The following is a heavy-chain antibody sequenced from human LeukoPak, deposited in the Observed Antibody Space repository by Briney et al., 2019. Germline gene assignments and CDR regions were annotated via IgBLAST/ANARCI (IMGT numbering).Heavy chain of an antibody. CDR2: INAGNGNT. Sequence: ASVKVSCKASGYTFTSYAMHWVRQAPGQRLEWMGWINAGNGNTKYSQKFQGRVTITRDTSASTAYMELSGLRSEDTAVYYCARDVEQWLPSNWFDPWGQGTLVTVSS. CDR3: ARDVEQWLPSNWFDP. V-gene: IGHV1-3*01. J-gene: IGHJ5*02. D-gene: IGHD6-19*01. CDR1: GYTFTSYA.